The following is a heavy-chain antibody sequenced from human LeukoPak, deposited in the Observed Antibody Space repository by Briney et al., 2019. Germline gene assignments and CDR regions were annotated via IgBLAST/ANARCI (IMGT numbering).Heavy chain of an antibody. CDR2: ISSSSSYI. J-gene: IGHJ3*02. CDR3: AREPRYDYSHDAFDI. D-gene: IGHD5-12*01. V-gene: IGHV3-21*01. CDR1: RFTFSSYS. Sequence: GGSLRLSCAASRFTFSSYSMNWVRQAPGKGLEWVSSISSSSSYIYYADSVKGRFTISRDNAKNSLYLQMNSLRAEDTAVYYCAREPRYDYSHDAFDIWGQGTMVTVSS.